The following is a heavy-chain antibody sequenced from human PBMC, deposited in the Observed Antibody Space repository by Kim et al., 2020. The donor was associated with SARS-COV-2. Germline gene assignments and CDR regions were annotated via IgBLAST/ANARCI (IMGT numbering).Heavy chain of an antibody. D-gene: IGHD3-22*01. CDR1: GFTFNHYY. CDR2: ISASGTAT. J-gene: IGHJ6*02. V-gene: IGHV3-11*05. Sequence: GGSLRLSCAASGFTFNHYYMSWIRQAPGRGLEWVSYISASGTATNYAASVKGRFTISRDNANNSVFLHLSSLRAEDTAVYYCARDYYYDRYGMDVGGQGT. CDR3: ARDYYYDRYGMDV.